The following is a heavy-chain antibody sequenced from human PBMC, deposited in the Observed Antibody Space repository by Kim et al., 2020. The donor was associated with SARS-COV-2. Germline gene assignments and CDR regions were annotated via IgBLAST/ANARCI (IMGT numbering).Heavy chain of an antibody. J-gene: IGHJ4*02. D-gene: IGHD3-9*01. CDR3: ARGKRQLRYFDWLPDY. CDR1: GFTFSSYS. V-gene: IGHV3-21*01. Sequence: GGSLRLSCAASGFTFSSYSMNWVRQAPGKGLEWVSSISSSSSYIYYADSMKGRFTISRDNAKNSLYLQMNSLRAEDTAVYYCARGKRQLRYFDWLPDYWGKGTLVTVSS. CDR2: ISSSSSYI.